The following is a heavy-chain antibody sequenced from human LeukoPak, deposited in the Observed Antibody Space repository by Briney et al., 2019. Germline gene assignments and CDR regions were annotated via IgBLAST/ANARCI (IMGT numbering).Heavy chain of an antibody. D-gene: IGHD3-3*01. CDR3: ARDFAIFGVAEDY. J-gene: IGHJ4*02. CDR2: INPNSGGT. V-gene: IGHV1-2*02. Sequence: GASVKVSCKASGYTFTGYYMHWVRQAPGQGLEWMGWINPNSGGTNYAQKFQGRVTMTRDTSISTAYKELSRLRSDDTAAYYCARDFAIFGVAEDYWGQGTLVTVSS. CDR1: GYTFTGYY.